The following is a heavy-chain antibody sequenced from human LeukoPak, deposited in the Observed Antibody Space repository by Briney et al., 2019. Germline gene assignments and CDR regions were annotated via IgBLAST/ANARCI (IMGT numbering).Heavy chain of an antibody. CDR1: GFTFSSFW. CDR2: IRWDDER. J-gene: IGHJ4*02. V-gene: IGHV3-7*01. D-gene: IGHD1-1*01. Sequence: QAGGSLRLSCSASGFTFSSFWMGWVRQAPGKGLAWVASIRWDDERHHVDSVTGRFSVSRDNAKNSLYLQMNSLRAEDTAVYFCSRITTNGYFEYWGQGALVTVSS. CDR3: SRITTNGYFEY.